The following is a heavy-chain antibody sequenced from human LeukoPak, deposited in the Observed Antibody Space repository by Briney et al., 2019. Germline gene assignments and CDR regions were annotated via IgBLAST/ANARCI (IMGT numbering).Heavy chain of an antibody. CDR1: GYTFTGYY. Sequence: ASVKVSCKASGYTFTGYYMHWVRQAPGQGLEWMGWINPNSGGTNYAQKFQGRVTMTRDTSISTAYMELSRLRSDDTAVYYCARHVDRRGAVDVWGKGTTVTVSS. J-gene: IGHJ6*04. D-gene: IGHD3-10*02. CDR3: ARHVDRRGAVDV. V-gene: IGHV1-2*02. CDR2: INPNSGGT.